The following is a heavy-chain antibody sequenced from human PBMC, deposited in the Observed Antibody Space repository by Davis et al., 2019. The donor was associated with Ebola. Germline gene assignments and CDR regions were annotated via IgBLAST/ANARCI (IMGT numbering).Heavy chain of an antibody. Sequence: PSETLSLTCTVSGGSISSYYWTWIRQPPGKGLEWIGYIYYSGSTNYNPSLKSRLTISVDTSKSQFSLNLSSVTAADTAVYYCARDSNKEVAGLFDYWGQGTLVTVSS. CDR2: IYYSGST. CDR1: GGSISSYY. V-gene: IGHV4-59*01. CDR3: ARDSNKEVAGLFDY. D-gene: IGHD6-19*01. J-gene: IGHJ4*02.